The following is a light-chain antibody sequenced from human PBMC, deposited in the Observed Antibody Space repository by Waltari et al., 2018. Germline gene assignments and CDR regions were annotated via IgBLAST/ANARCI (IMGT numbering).Light chain of an antibody. CDR1: QTIGTY. V-gene: IGKV1-5*03. CDR3: QQYNSYWWT. Sequence: DIQMTQSPSTLSASVGDRVTVTCRASQTIGTYLAWFQRKPGKAPKLLIYEASTLENGVPSRFSGSGSGTEFTLTISSLETDDFATYYCQQYNSYWWTFGLGTKVEV. J-gene: IGKJ1*01. CDR2: EAS.